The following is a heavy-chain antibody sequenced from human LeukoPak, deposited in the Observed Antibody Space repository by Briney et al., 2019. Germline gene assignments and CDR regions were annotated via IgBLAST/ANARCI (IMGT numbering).Heavy chain of an antibody. V-gene: IGHV3-33*06. Sequence: GGSLRLSCVASGITFSSYGMHWVRQAPGKGLEWVAVIWYDGSNKYYADSVKGRFAISRDNSKNTLYLQMNSLRAEDTAVYYCANFFLSAGAFDIWGQGTMVTVSS. CDR1: GITFSSYG. CDR3: ANFFLSAGAFDI. CDR2: IWYDGSNK. J-gene: IGHJ3*02. D-gene: IGHD3-3*01.